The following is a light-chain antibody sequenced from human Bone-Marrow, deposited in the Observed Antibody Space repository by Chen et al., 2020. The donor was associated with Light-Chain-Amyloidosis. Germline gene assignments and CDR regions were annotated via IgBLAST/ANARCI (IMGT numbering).Light chain of an antibody. CDR3: QSADSSGTYEVI. J-gene: IGLJ2*01. CDR1: DLPTKY. V-gene: IGLV3-25*03. Sequence: SYELTQPPSVSVSPGQTARITCSGDDLPTKYAYWYQQKPGQAPVLVIHRDTERPSGISERFCGSSSVTTATLTISGAQAEDEADYHCQSADSSGTYEVIFGGGTKLTVL. CDR2: RDT.